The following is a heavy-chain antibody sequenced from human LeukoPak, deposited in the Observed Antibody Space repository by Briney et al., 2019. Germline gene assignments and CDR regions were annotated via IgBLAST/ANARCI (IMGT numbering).Heavy chain of an antibody. Sequence: PSETLSLTCTVSGGSISSYYWSWIRQPPGKGLEWIGYIYYSGSTNYNPSLKSRVTISVDTSKNQFSLKLSPVTAADTAVYYCARDWYSSFTDAFDIWGQGTMVTVSS. J-gene: IGHJ3*02. D-gene: IGHD6-19*01. CDR1: GGSISSYY. CDR2: IYYSGST. V-gene: IGHV4-59*12. CDR3: ARDWYSSFTDAFDI.